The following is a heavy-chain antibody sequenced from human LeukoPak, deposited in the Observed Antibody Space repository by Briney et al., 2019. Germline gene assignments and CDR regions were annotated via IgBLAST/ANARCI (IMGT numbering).Heavy chain of an antibody. J-gene: IGHJ4*02. CDR1: GGTFSSSA. CDR2: INPTSGGT. D-gene: IGHD6-19*01. V-gene: IGHV1-2*02. CDR3: ARSQWLIDASIDY. Sequence: EASVKVSCKTSGGTFSSSAITWVRQAPGQGLEWMGWINPTSGGTKYAQKFQGRVTMTRDTSISTAYMELSRLRSDDTAVYYCARSQWLIDASIDYWGQGTLVTVSS.